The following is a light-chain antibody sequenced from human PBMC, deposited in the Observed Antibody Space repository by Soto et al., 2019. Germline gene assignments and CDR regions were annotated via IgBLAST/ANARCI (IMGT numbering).Light chain of an antibody. J-gene: IGLJ1*01. Sequence: QSVLTQPPSGSGVPGQRVTISCTGSSSNIGAGYDVHWYQQLPGTAPKLLIYGNSNRPSGVPDRFSGSKSGTSASLAITGLQAEDEADYYCQSYDSSLSGSRVFGTGTKVTVL. CDR1: SSNIGAGYD. CDR3: QSYDSSLSGSRV. CDR2: GNS. V-gene: IGLV1-40*01.